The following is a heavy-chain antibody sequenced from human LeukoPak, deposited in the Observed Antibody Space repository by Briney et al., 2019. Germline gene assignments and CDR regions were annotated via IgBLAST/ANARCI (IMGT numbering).Heavy chain of an antibody. CDR3: ARDRNYYDSSYYFDY. CDR2: INSDGSST. D-gene: IGHD3-22*01. J-gene: IGHJ4*02. V-gene: IGHV3-74*01. CDR1: GFTFSSYW. Sequence: GGSLRLSCAASGFTFSSYWMHWVRQAPGKGLVWVSRINSDGSSTSYADSVKGRFTISRDNAKNSLYLQMNSLRAEDTAVYYCARDRNYYDSSYYFDYWGQGTLVTVSS.